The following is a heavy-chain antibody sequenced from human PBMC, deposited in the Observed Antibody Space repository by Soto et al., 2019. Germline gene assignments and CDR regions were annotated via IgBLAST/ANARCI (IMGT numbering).Heavy chain of an antibody. CDR2: ISGSGLTT. CDR3: AKDTPPDYGDYYFDY. CDR1: GFTFSNYA. J-gene: IGHJ4*02. V-gene: IGHV3-23*01. Sequence: GGSLRLSCAASGFTFSNYAMSWVRQAPGKGLEWVSAISGSGLTTYYADSVKGRFTISRDNSKNTLFPQMNSLRAEDTALYYCAKDTPPDYGDYYFDYWGQGTLVTVSS. D-gene: IGHD4-17*01.